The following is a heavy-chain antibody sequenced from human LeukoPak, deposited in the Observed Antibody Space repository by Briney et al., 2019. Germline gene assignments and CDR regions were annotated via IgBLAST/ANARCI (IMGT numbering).Heavy chain of an antibody. J-gene: IGHJ4*02. Sequence: ASVKVSCKASGYTFTGYYMHWVRQAPGQGLEWMGWINPNSGGTNYAQKFQGRVTMTRDKSISTAYLQWSSLKASDTAMYYCARHSGQQLGGGVDYWGQGTLVTVSS. CDR2: INPNSGGT. CDR3: ARHSGQQLGGGVDY. D-gene: IGHD6-13*01. CDR1: GYTFTGYY. V-gene: IGHV1-2*02.